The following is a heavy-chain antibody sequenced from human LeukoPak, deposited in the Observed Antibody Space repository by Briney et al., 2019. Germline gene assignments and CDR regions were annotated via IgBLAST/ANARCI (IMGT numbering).Heavy chain of an antibody. J-gene: IGHJ5*02. D-gene: IGHD6-19*01. CDR3: ARQYSSGWPWFDP. V-gene: IGHV4-39*01. Sequence: SETLSLTCTVSGGSISSGDYYWGWIRQPPGKGLEWIGSIYYSGNTYYNPSLKSRVTISVDTSKNQFSLKLTSVTAADAALYYCARQYSSGWPWFDPWGQGTLVTVSS. CDR1: GGSISSGDYY. CDR2: IYYSGNT.